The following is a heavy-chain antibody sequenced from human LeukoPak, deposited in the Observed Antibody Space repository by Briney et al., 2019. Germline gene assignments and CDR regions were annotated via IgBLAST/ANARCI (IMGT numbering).Heavy chain of an antibody. CDR2: ISSSSIYI. CDR1: GFTFSSHS. Sequence: PGGSLRPSCAASGFTFSSHSMNWVRQAPGKGLQWVSSISSSSIYIYYADSVKGRFTISRDNAKNSLYLQMNSLRGEDTAVYYCARGDGATPPDVFDIWGQGTMVTVSS. CDR3: ARGDGATPPDVFDI. J-gene: IGHJ3*02. D-gene: IGHD3-10*01. V-gene: IGHV3-21*01.